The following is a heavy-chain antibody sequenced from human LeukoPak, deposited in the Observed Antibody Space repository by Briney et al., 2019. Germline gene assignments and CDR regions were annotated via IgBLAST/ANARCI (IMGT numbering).Heavy chain of an antibody. Sequence: GGSLRLSCAASGFTSSSHWMQWVRQAPGKGLVWVSRVISDGSSTSYADSVKGRFTISRDNAKNTLYLQMNSRRAEDTAVYFCARGSSGLRGVINQTPLFDYWGQGTLVTASS. CDR1: GFTSSSHW. V-gene: IGHV3-74*01. CDR3: ARGSSGLRGVINQTPLFDY. J-gene: IGHJ4*02. D-gene: IGHD3-10*01. CDR2: VISDGSST.